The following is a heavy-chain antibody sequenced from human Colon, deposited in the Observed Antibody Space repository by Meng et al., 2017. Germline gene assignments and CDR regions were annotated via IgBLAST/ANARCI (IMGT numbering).Heavy chain of an antibody. CDR1: GASVSDTNYA. J-gene: IGHJ4*02. D-gene: IGHD7-27*01. CDR2: GST. CDR3: ARDNWGSLDY. Sequence: VQLQESGPGLVSHSETLSLTCTVSGASVSDTNYAWSWIRQPPGKGLEWIGYGSTNHNPSLKSRVTISVDTSKNQFSLTLNSVTAADTAVYYCARDNWGSLDYWGQGTLVTVSS. V-gene: IGHV4-61*01.